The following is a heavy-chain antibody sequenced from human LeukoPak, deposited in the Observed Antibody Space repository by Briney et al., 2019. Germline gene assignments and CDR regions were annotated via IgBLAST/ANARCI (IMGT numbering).Heavy chain of an antibody. CDR2: VSLDGANK. D-gene: IGHD3-16*02. J-gene: IGHJ4*02. CDR1: GFSFSDYA. V-gene: IGHV3-33*05. CDR3: VRETQSVITDFDY. Sequence: GRSLRLSCAASGFSFSDYAMHWVRQAPGKGLEWVAIVSLDGANKYYADSVKGRFTVSRGNSENTLYLQMNSLRAEDAAVYYCVRETQSVITDFDYWGQGTLVTVSS.